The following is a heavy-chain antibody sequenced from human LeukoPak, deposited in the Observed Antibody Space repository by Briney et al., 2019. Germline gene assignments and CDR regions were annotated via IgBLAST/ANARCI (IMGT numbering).Heavy chain of an antibody. CDR1: GLTFSYYS. V-gene: IGHV3-48*04. J-gene: IGHJ4*02. Sequence: GGSLRLSCVDSGLTFSYYSMNWVRQAPGKGLEWVSYISDSSSTIYYADSVKGRFTISRDNTKNSLYLQMNSLRTEDTAVYSCARERAGNYFDYWGQGTLVTVSS. CDR3: ARERAGNYFDY. D-gene: IGHD3-10*01. CDR2: ISDSSSTI.